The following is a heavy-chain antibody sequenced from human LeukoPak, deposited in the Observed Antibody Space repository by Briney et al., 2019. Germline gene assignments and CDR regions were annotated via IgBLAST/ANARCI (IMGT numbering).Heavy chain of an antibody. V-gene: IGHV1-18*01. CDR1: GYTFTNYH. J-gene: IGHJ4*02. Sequence: ASVKVSCKASGYTFTNYHIHWVRQAPGQGLEWMGWISAYNGNTNYAQKLQGRVTMTTDTSTSTAYMELRSLSSDDTAVYYCARPFTFDYWGQGTLVTVSS. CDR2: ISAYNGNT. D-gene: IGHD2/OR15-2a*01. CDR3: ARPFTFDY.